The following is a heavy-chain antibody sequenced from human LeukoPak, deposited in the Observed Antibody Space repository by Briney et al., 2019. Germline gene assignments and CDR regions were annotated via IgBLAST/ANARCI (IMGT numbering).Heavy chain of an antibody. CDR3: ARDSSDIRSLIAH. CDR2: ISYDGSNK. D-gene: IGHD2-15*01. Sequence: GGSLRLSCAASGFTFSSYAMHWVRQAPGKGLEWVAVISYDGSNKYYADSVKGRFTISRDNSKNTLYLQMSSLRSEDTAVYYCARDSSDIRSLIAHWGQGTLVTVSS. CDR1: GFTFSSYA. V-gene: IGHV3-30*04. J-gene: IGHJ1*01.